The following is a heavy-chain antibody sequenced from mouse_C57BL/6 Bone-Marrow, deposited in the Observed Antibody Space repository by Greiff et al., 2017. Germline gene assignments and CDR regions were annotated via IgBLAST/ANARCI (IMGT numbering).Heavy chain of an antibody. CDR3: ARQAYGYLFDY. D-gene: IGHD2-2*01. V-gene: IGHV1-82*01. Sequence: QVQLQQSGPELVKPGASVKISCKASGYAFSSSWMNWVKQRPGKGLEWIGRIYPGDGDTNYNGKFKGKATLTADKSSSTAYMQLSSLTSEDSAVYFCARQAYGYLFDYWGRGTTLPVSS. CDR1: GYAFSSSW. CDR2: IYPGDGDT. J-gene: IGHJ2*01.